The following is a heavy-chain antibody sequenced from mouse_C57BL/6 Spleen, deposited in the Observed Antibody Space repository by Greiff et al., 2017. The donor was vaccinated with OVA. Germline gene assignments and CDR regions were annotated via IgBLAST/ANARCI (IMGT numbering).Heavy chain of an antibody. CDR3: ARVGDGYYVDFDV. Sequence: EVQLQQSGPELVKPGASVKISCKASGYTFTDYYMNWVKQSHGKSLEWIGDINPNNGGTSYNQKLQGKATLTVDKSSSTAYMELRSLTSEDSAVYYCARVGDGYYVDFDVWGTGTTVTVSS. V-gene: IGHV1-26*01. D-gene: IGHD2-3*01. J-gene: IGHJ1*03. CDR1: GYTFTDYY. CDR2: INPNNGGT.